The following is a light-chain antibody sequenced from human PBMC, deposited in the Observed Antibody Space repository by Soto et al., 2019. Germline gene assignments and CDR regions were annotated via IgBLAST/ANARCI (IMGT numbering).Light chain of an antibody. V-gene: IGKV1-5*01. Sequence: DIQMTQSPSTLSEYVGDTVTVTCRASQSVSGWLAWYQQKPGEAPKLLIYDASSLASGVPSRFSGSGSGTEFTLTISSLQPDDFASFYCQGYNSYTWTFGQGTKVDIK. CDR1: QSVSGW. CDR2: DAS. CDR3: QGYNSYTWT. J-gene: IGKJ1*01.